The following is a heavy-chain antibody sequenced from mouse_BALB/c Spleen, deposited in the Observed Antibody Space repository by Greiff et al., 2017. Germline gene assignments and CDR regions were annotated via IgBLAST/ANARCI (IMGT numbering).Heavy chain of an antibody. CDR1: GFTFSSYA. D-gene: IGHD2-2*01. J-gene: IGHJ3*01. V-gene: IGHV5-9-3*01. CDR2: ISSGGSYT. Sequence: EVMLVESGGGLVKPGGSLKLSCAASGFTFSSYAMSWVRQTPEKRLEWVATISSGGSYTYYPDSVKGRFTISRDNAKNTLYLQMSSLRSEDTAMYYCARQGGGYDGAWFAYWGQGTLVTVSA. CDR3: ARQGGGYDGAWFAY.